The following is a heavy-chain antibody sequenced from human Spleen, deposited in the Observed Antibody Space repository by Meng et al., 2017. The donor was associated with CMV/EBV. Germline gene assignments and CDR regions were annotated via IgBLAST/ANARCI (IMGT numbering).Heavy chain of an antibody. J-gene: IGHJ6*02. Sequence: GSISSGGYYWSWIRQHPGKGLEWIGYIYYSGSTYYNPSLKSRVTISVDTSKNQFSLKLSSVTVADTAVYYCARGRLEIYYYYGMDVWGQGTLVTVSS. CDR3: ARGRLEIYYYYGMDV. CDR1: GSISSGGYY. V-gene: IGHV4-31*02. D-gene: IGHD5-24*01. CDR2: IYYSGST.